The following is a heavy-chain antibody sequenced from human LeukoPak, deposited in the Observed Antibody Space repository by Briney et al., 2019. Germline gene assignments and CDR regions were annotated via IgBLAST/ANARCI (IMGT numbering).Heavy chain of an antibody. CDR1: GGTFSSYA. Sequence: GSSLKASCKASGGTFSSYAISWVRQAPGQGLEWMGGIIPIFGTVNYAQKFQGRVTITADESTSTAYMELRSRRPDDRDVYYCARDKYYYDSSGYYFDNWFDPRGQGTLVTVSS. CDR2: IIPIFGTV. CDR3: ARDKYYYDSSGYYFDNWFDP. D-gene: IGHD3-22*01. J-gene: IGHJ5*02. V-gene: IGHV1-69*01.